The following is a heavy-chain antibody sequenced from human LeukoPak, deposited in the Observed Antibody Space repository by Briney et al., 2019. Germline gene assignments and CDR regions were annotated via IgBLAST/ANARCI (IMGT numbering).Heavy chain of an antibody. CDR1: GFTFDDYG. Sequence: GGSLRLSCAASGFTFDDYGMSWVRQAPGKGLEWVSGINWNGGSTGYADSVKGRFTISRDNAKNSLYLQMNSLRAGDTALYYCAMAPRGYGDYVYWGQGTLVTVSS. V-gene: IGHV3-20*04. D-gene: IGHD4-17*01. J-gene: IGHJ4*02. CDR3: AMAPRGYGDYVY. CDR2: INWNGGST.